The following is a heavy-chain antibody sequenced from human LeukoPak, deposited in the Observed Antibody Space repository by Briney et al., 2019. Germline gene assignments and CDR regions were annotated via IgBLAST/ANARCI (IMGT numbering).Heavy chain of an antibody. CDR2: ISSSENTI. CDR1: GFTFSSYG. CDR3: AVVRGIMGY. D-gene: IGHD3-10*01. J-gene: IGHJ4*02. Sequence: GGSLRLSCAASGFTFSSYGMHWIRQAPGKGLEWVSHISSSENTIYYVDSVKGRFTISRDNAKNSAYLQMNSLRAEDTAVYYCAVVRGIMGYWGQGTLVTVSS. V-gene: IGHV3-48*04.